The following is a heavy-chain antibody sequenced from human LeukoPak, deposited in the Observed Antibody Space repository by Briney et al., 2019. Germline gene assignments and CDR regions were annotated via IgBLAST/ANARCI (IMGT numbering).Heavy chain of an antibody. CDR3: AKSSLVWDGYNLGVEDY. J-gene: IGHJ4*02. CDR1: GFTFSSYA. CDR2: ISGSGGST. D-gene: IGHD5-24*01. V-gene: IGHV3-23*01. Sequence: PGGSLRLSCAASGFTFSSYAMSWVRQAPGKGLDWVSAISGSGGSTYYADSVKGRFTISRDNSKNTLYLQMNSLRAEDTAVYYCAKSSLVWDGYNLGVEDYWGQGTLVTVSS.